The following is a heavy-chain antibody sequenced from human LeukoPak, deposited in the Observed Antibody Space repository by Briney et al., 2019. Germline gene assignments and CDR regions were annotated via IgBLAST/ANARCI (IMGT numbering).Heavy chain of an antibody. J-gene: IGHJ4*02. CDR2: IYSGGST. CDR3: ATSYYDSSGYYYRSLDY. CDR1: GFTVSSNY. Sequence: GGSLRLSCAASGFTVSSNYMSWVRQAPGKGLEWVSVIYSGGSTYYADSVKGRFTISRDNSKNTLYLQMNSLRAEDTAVYYCATSYYDSSGYYYRSLDYWGQGTLVTVSS. D-gene: IGHD3-22*01. V-gene: IGHV3-53*01.